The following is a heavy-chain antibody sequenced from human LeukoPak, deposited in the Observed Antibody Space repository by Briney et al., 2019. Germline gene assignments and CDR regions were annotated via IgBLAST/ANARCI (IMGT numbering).Heavy chain of an antibody. V-gene: IGHV3-7*01. CDR2: IREDGSEK. CDR3: ATSTGWRFDY. CDR1: GFTLSSYW. Sequence: QSGGSLRLSCVASGFTLSSYWMSWVRQAPGKGLEWVANIREDGSEKYYVDSVKGRFTISRDNAKNSLWLQMNSLRAEDTAVYYRATSTGWRFDYWGQGALVTVSS. J-gene: IGHJ4*02. D-gene: IGHD2-8*02.